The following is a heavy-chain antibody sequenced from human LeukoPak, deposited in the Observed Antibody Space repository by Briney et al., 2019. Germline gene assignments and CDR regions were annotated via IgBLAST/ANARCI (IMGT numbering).Heavy chain of an antibody. CDR2: INHSGST. CDR3: ARANVDTGFDY. V-gene: IGHV4-34*01. CDR1: GGSFSGYY. Sequence: SETLSLTCAVYGGSFSGYYWSWICQPPGKGLEWIGEINHSGSTNYNPSLKSRVTISVDTSKNQFSLKLSSVTAADTAVYYCARANVDTGFDYWGREPWSPSPQ. J-gene: IGHJ4*02. D-gene: IGHD5-18*01.